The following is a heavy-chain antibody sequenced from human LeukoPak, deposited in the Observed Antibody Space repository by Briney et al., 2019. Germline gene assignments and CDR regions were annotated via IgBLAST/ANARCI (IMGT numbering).Heavy chain of an antibody. CDR1: GGSFSGYY. Sequence: PSETLSLTCAVYGGSFSGYYWSWIRQPAGKGLEWIGRIYTSGSTNYNPSLKSRVTMSVDTSKNQFSLKLSSVTAADTAVYYCARGMGVPAATSDAFDIWGQGTMVTVSS. J-gene: IGHJ3*02. V-gene: IGHV4-59*10. CDR2: IYTSGST. D-gene: IGHD2-2*01. CDR3: ARGMGVPAATSDAFDI.